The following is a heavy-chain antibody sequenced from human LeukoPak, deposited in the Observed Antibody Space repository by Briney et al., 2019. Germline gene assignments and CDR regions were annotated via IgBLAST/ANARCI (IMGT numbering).Heavy chain of an antibody. Sequence: PSETLSLTCSVSGGSITNYYWSWIRQSPGKGLEWIGFIYNTGRTNYNPSLQSRVTMSIDTSKNQFSSKLSSVTAADTAVYYCARQGELAIDYWGQGTLVTVSS. CDR3: ARQGELAIDY. V-gene: IGHV4-59*08. J-gene: IGHJ4*02. CDR1: GGSITNYY. CDR2: IYNTGRT. D-gene: IGHD1-26*01.